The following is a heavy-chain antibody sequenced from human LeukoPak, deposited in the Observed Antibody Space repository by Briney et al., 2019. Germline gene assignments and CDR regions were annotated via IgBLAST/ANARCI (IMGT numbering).Heavy chain of an antibody. CDR2: ISSSGSTI. V-gene: IGHV3-48*03. J-gene: IGHJ4*02. Sequence: GGSLRLSCAASGFTFSSYEMNWVRQAPGKGLEWVSYISSSGSTIYYADSVKGRFTISRDNSKNTLYLQMNSLRAEDTAVYYCAKDTYYGFRQASGYYFDYWGQGTLVTVSS. CDR1: GFTFSSYE. D-gene: IGHD3-10*01. CDR3: AKDTYYGFRQASGYYFDY.